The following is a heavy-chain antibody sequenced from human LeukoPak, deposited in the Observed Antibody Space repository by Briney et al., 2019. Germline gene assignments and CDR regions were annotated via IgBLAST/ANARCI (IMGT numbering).Heavy chain of an antibody. J-gene: IGHJ4*02. Sequence: SETLSLTCTVSGGSISSYYWSWIRQPPGKGLEWIGYIYYSGSTSYNPSLKSRVTISVKTSKNQFSLKLSSLTAADTAVYYCARESVVYAHDYWGQGTLVTVSS. CDR1: GGSISSYY. CDR3: ARESVVYAHDY. V-gene: IGHV4-59*12. D-gene: IGHD2-8*02. CDR2: IYYSGST.